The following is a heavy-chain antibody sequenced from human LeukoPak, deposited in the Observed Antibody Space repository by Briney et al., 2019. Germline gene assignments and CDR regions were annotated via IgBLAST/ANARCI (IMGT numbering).Heavy chain of an antibody. D-gene: IGHD3-22*01. CDR3: AKDRYDSSGSNFDY. CDR2: ISGSGGST. CDR1: GFTFSSYA. Sequence: GGSLRLSCAASGFTFSSYAMSWVRQAPGKGLEWVSDISGSGGSTNYADSVKGRFTISRDNSKNTLYLQMNSLRAEDTAVYYCAKDRYDSSGSNFDYWGQGTLVTVSS. J-gene: IGHJ4*02. V-gene: IGHV3-23*01.